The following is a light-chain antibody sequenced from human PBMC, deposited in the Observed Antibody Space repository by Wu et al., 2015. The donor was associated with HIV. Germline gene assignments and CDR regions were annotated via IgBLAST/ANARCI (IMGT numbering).Light chain of an antibody. J-gene: IGKJ2*01. V-gene: IGKV1-39*01. CDR3: QQSYDTLYN. Sequence: DIQMTQSPSSLSASVGDRVTITCRASQSITNYLNWYQQKPGKAPKLLIYAASSLQSGVPSRFSGSGSGTYFTLTISSLQPEDFGSYYCQQSYDTLYNFDQGTKLEIK. CDR1: QSITNY. CDR2: AAS.